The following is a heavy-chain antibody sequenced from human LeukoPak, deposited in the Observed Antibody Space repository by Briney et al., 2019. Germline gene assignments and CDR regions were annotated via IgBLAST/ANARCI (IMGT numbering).Heavy chain of an antibody. CDR2: IYSGGST. CDR3: AREVSEVFGVVNDD. CDR1: GFTVSSNY. Sequence: PGGSLRLSCAASGFTVSSNYMSWVRQAPGKGLEWVSVIYSGGSTYYADSVKGRFTISRDNSKNTLYLQMNSLRAEDTAVYYCAREVSEVFGVVNDDWGQGTLVTVSS. J-gene: IGHJ4*02. D-gene: IGHD3-3*01. V-gene: IGHV3-53*01.